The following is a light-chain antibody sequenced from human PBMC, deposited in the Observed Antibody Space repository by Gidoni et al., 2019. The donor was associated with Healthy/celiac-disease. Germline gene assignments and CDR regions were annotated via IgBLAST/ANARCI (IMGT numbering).Light chain of an antibody. V-gene: IGKV1-33*01. CDR3: QQYGNLPLT. Sequence: DIEMTQSPSTLSASVGDRVTLTCQASQDISNYLYWYQQKPGKAPRLLIYDASSLETGIPARFSGSGSGTDFTFTISSLQPEDIATYYCQQYGNLPLTFGQGTKLEIK. CDR1: QDISNY. CDR2: DAS. J-gene: IGKJ2*01.